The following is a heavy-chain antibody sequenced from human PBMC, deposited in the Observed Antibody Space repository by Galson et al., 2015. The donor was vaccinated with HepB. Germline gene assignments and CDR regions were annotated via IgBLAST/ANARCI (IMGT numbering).Heavy chain of an antibody. J-gene: IGHJ6*03. D-gene: IGHD2-2*01. CDR1: GFTFDDYA. V-gene: IGHV3-11*01. CDR2: ISSSGSTI. CDR3: ARGSYYCSSTSCSLYYYYYMDV. Sequence: SLRLSCAASGFTFDDYAMHWVRQAPGKGLEWVSYISSSGSTIYYADSVKGRFTISRDNAKNSLYLQMNSLRAEDTAVYYCARGSYYCSSTSCSLYYYYYMDVWGKGTTVTVSS.